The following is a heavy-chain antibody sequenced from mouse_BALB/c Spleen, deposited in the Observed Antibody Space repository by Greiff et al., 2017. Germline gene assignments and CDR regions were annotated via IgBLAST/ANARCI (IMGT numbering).Heavy chain of an antibody. CDR1: GYNFTSYW. CDR2: IYPGSGST. J-gene: IGHJ3*01. Sequence: VQLQQPGAELVKPGTSVKLSCKASGYNFTSYWINWVKLRPGQGLEWIGDIYPGSGSTNYNEKFKSKATLTVDTSSSTAYMQLSSLASEDSALYYCARSDSGFAYWGQGTLVTVSA. V-gene: IGHV1-55*01. D-gene: IGHD2-4*01. CDR3: ARSDSGFAY.